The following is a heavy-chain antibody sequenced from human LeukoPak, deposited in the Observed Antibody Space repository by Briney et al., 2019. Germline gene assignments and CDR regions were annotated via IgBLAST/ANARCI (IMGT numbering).Heavy chain of an antibody. CDR3: ARQLGYCSDGNCYFDY. CDR1: GFTFNNYA. V-gene: IGHV3-23*01. CDR2: VSTSGGVT. J-gene: IGHJ4*02. Sequence: PGGSPRLSCAASGFTFNNYAMSWVRQAPGKGLEWVSAVSTSGGVTYYADSVKGRFTISRDNSKNTLYLQMNSLRAEDTAVYYCARQLGYCSDGNCYFDYWGQGTLVTVSS. D-gene: IGHD2-15*01.